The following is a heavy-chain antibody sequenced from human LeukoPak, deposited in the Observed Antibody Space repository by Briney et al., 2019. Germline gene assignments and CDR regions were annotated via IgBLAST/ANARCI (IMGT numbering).Heavy chain of an antibody. D-gene: IGHD2-21*01. V-gene: IGHV4-34*01. CDR2: INHSGST. J-gene: IGHJ4*02. CDR1: GGSFSGYQ. Sequence: PSETLSLTCAVYGGSFSGYQWSWIRQAPGKGLEWIGDINHSGSTNYNPSLKSRVTISVDTSKKQFSLKVTSVSAADTAVYFCAKDLWAMAFDYWGQGTLVTVSS. CDR3: AKDLWAMAFDY.